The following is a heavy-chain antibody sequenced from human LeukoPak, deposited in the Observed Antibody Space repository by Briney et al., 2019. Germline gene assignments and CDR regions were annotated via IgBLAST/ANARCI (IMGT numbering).Heavy chain of an antibody. CDR1: GFTFDRYW. V-gene: IGHV3-7*01. CDR3: ALSKSKEADY. CDR2: MNQDGSKK. Sequence: GGSLRLSCETSGFTFDRYWMTWVRQAPGEGLEWVANMNQDGSKKFYVDSVKGRFTISRDNANNSLYLQMNNLRAEDTALYYCALSKSKEADYWGQGTLVTVSS. J-gene: IGHJ4*02. D-gene: IGHD4-11*01.